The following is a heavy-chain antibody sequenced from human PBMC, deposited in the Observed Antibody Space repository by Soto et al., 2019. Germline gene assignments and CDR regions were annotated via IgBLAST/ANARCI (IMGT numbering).Heavy chain of an antibody. CDR2: MNPNSGNT. Sequence: ASVKVSCKASGYTFTSYDINWVRQATGQGLEWMRWMNPNSGNTGYAQKLQGRVTMTTDTSTSTAFMELRSLRSDDTAVYYCARGGWFGELLRPYYYYGMDVWGQGTTVTVSS. CDR3: ARGGWFGELLRPYYYYGMDV. J-gene: IGHJ6*02. V-gene: IGHV1-8*01. D-gene: IGHD3-10*01. CDR1: GYTFTSYD.